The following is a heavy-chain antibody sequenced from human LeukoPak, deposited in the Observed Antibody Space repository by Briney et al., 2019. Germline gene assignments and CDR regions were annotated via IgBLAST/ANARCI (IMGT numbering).Heavy chain of an antibody. J-gene: IGHJ3*02. D-gene: IGHD6-19*01. Sequence: ASVKVSFTASGYTFTGYYMHWVRQAPGEGLEWMGWINPNSGGTKYAQKFQGRVTMTRDTSINTAYMEVRRLTSDDTAVYYCARERGTLAVAGDAVDIWGQGTMVTVSS. V-gene: IGHV1-2*02. CDR3: ARERGTLAVAGDAVDI. CDR1: GYTFTGYY. CDR2: INPNSGGT.